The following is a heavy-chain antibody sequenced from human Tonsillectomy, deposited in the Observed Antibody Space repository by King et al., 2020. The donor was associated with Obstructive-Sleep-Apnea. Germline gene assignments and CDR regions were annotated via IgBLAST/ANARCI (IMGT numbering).Heavy chain of an antibody. V-gene: IGHV3-11*01. Sequence: VQLVESGGGLVKPGGSLRLSCAASGFTFTDYYMSWIRQAPGKGLEWASYISSGGGTIYYADSVKGRFTICRDNAKNSLYMQMNRLRAEGTAVYYCARIKKSYYYDASVYFGHWRQGTQVPVSS. CDR1: GFTFTDYY. J-gene: IGHJ4*02. D-gene: IGHD3-22*01. CDR3: ARIKKSYYYDASVYFGH. CDR2: ISSGGGTI.